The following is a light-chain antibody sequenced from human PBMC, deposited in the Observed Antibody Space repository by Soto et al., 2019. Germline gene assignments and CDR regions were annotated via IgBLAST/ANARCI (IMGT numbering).Light chain of an antibody. CDR2: KTD. CDR1: SSNVGGRNY. J-gene: IGLJ2*01. V-gene: IGLV1-47*01. CDR3: ASWDDSLSGVL. Sequence: QPVLTQPPSASGTPGQRVTISCSGSSSNVGGRNYVFWYHQLPGTAPRLLIYKTDQRPSGVPDRFSASRSGSSASLAISGLRSEDEGDYYCASWDDSLSGVLFGGGTKLTVL.